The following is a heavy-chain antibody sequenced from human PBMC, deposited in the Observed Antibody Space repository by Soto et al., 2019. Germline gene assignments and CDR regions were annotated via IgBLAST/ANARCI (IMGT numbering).Heavy chain of an antibody. J-gene: IGHJ5*02. CDR3: ARDPYYYGSGRYNWFDP. V-gene: IGHV3-48*02. D-gene: IGHD3-10*01. Sequence: EVQLVEPGGGLVQPGGSLRLSCAASGFTFSSYSMNWVRQAPGKGLEWVSYISSSSSTIYYADSVKGRFTISRDNAKNSLYLQMNSLRDEDTAVYYCARDPYYYGSGRYNWFDPWGQGTLVTVSS. CDR1: GFTFSSYS. CDR2: ISSSSSTI.